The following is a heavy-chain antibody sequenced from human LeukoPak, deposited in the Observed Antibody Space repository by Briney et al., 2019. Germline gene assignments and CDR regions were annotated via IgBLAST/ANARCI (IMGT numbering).Heavy chain of an antibody. CDR3: ASAPITCPFYFDH. J-gene: IGHJ4*02. V-gene: IGHV3-20*04. CDR2: INWRGGST. Sequence: GGSLRLSCTASGFAFNEQCMLWVRQVPGKGLEWVSGINWRGGSTGYADPVRGRFTISRDNAKNSLYLQMDSLRAEDTALYYCASAPITCPFYFDHGGQGTLVTVSS. CDR1: GFAFNEQC. D-gene: IGHD3-10*01.